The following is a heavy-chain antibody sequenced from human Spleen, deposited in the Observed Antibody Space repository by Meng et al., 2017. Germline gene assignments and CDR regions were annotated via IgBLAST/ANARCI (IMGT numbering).Heavy chain of an antibody. V-gene: IGHV4-39*07. CDR1: GGSISSSSYY. D-gene: IGHD6-19*01. CDR3: ARTYSSGWLRNPGAFDI. J-gene: IGHJ3*02. CDR2: IYYSGST. Sequence: QPQLPGPGPGRVKPSETPSLTCTVSGGSISSSSYYWGWIRQPPGKGLEWIGSIYYSGSTYYNPSLKSRVTISVDTSKNQFSLKLSSVTAADTAVYYCARTYSSGWLRNPGAFDIWGQGTMVTVSS.